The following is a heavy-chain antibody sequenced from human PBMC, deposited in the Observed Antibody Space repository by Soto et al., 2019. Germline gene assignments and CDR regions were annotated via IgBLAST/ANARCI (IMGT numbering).Heavy chain of an antibody. CDR2: IIATLDLT. Sequence: QVQLVQSGPELKKPGSSVRVSCRASGGTFNSYTITWVRQSPGQGLEWLGRIIATLDLTNSAQNFQGRVTITADKSTSTAYMELTSLRSEDTAVYYCATEIGGRTAFDNWGQGTVVTVSS. CDR1: GGTFNSYT. D-gene: IGHD6-25*01. CDR3: ATEIGGRTAFDN. J-gene: IGHJ3*02. V-gene: IGHV1-69*08.